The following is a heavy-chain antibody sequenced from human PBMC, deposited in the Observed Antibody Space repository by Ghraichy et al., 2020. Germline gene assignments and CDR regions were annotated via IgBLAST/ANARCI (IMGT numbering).Heavy chain of an antibody. CDR2: INHSGST. Sequence: SETLSLTCAVYGGSFSGYYWSWIRQPPGKGLEWIGEINHSGSTNYNPSLKSRVTISVDTSKNQFSLKLSSVTAADTAVYYCARGDTPYYYYYYGMDVWGQGTTVTVSS. CDR3: ARGDTPYYYYYYGMDV. V-gene: IGHV4-34*01. J-gene: IGHJ6*02. CDR1: GGSFSGYY. D-gene: IGHD1-26*01.